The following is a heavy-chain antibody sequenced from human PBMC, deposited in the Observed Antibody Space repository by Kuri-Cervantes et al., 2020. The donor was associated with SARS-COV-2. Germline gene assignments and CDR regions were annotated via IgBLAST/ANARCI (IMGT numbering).Heavy chain of an antibody. CDR3: ARAKMGFLEWDNWFDP. CDR1: GGSISSGGYS. D-gene: IGHD3-3*01. CDR2: IYHSGST. V-gene: IGHV4-39*07. Sequence: SETLSLTCAVSGGSISSGGYSWSWIRQPPGKGLEWIGSIYHSGSTYYNPSLKSRVTISVDTFKNQFSLKLSSVTAADTAVYYCARAKMGFLEWDNWFDPWGQGTLVTVSS. J-gene: IGHJ5*02.